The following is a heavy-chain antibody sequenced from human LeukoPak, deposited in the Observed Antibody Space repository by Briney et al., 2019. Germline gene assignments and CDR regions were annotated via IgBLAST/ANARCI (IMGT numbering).Heavy chain of an antibody. CDR1: GFTFSSFA. Sequence: GGSLRLSCAASGFTFSSFAMTWVRQAPGKGLEWVSSISSSSGHIYYADSVKGRFTISRDNAKNSLYLQMNSLRAEDTAVYYCAPDTIFGAYWGQGTLVTVSS. J-gene: IGHJ4*02. CDR2: ISSSSGHI. V-gene: IGHV3-21*01. D-gene: IGHD3-3*01. CDR3: APDTIFGAY.